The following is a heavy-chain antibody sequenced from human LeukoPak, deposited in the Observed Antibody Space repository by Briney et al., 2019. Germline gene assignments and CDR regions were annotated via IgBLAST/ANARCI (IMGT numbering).Heavy chain of an antibody. Sequence: PGGSLRLSCAASGFTVSSNYMSWVRQAPGKGLEWVSVIYSDGSTYYADSVKGRFTISRDNSKNTLYLQMNSLRAEDTAVYYCARDYPSYYFDYWGQGTLVTVSS. CDR2: IYSDGST. V-gene: IGHV3-66*01. J-gene: IGHJ4*02. CDR1: GFTVSSNY. CDR3: ARDYPSYYFDY.